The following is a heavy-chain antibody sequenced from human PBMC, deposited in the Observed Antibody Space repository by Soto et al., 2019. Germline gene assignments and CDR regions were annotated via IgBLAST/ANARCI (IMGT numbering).Heavy chain of an antibody. J-gene: IGHJ6*02. CDR3: ARGDSSGWSYYYYGMDV. CDR1: GFTFSNYS. CDR2: ISSSSSNI. V-gene: IGHV3-21*01. Sequence: GGSLRLSCADSGFTFSNYSMNCIHQAPGKGLEWVSTISSSSSNIYYADSVKGRFTISRDNAKNSLYLQMNSLRAEDTAVYYCARGDSSGWSYYYYGMDVWGQGTTVNVSS. D-gene: IGHD6-19*01.